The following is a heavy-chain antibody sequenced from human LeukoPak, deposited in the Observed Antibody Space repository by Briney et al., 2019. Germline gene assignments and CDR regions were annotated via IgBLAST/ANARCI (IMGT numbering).Heavy chain of an antibody. CDR1: GGTFRSYA. CDR2: IIPILGIA. J-gene: IGHJ4*02. D-gene: IGHD6-19*01. Sequence: GASVKLSCTASGGTFRSYAISWVRQAPGQGLEWMGRIIPILGIANYAQKFQGRVTITADKSTSTAYMELSSLRSEDTAVYYCARDEAVAAPAPLDYWGQGTLVTVSS. V-gene: IGHV1-69*04. CDR3: ARDEAVAAPAPLDY.